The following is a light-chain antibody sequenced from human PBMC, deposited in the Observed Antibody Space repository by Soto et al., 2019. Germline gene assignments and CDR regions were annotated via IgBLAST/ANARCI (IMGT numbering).Light chain of an antibody. CDR1: QSLVHSDGNTF. CDR2: KVS. CDR3: MQGTHWPPYT. V-gene: IGKV2-30*02. Sequence: DVVMTQSPLSLPVTLGQPASISCRSSQSLVHSDGNTFLNWFQQRPGQSPRRLIYKVSNRDSEVPDTFSGSGSDTDFTLKISRVEAEDVGVYYCMQGTHWPPYTFGQGTKLEIK. J-gene: IGKJ2*01.